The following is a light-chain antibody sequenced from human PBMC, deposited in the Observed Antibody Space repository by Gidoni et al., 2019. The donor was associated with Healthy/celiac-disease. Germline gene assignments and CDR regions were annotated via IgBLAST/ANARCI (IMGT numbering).Light chain of an antibody. V-gene: IGKV1-5*03. J-gene: IGKJ1*01. CDR3: QQYNSYSRT. Sequence: DIQMTQSPSTLSASVGDRLTITCRASQSIRSWLAWSQQKPGKAPKLLSYKASSLESGVPSRFSGSGSGTEFARTISSLQPDDVATDYCQQYNSYSRTFGQGTKVEIQ. CDR1: QSIRSW. CDR2: KAS.